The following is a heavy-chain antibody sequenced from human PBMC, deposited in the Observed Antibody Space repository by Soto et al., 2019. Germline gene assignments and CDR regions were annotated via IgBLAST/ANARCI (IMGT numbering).Heavy chain of an antibody. CDR3: ARHVAKNHYYYYYGLDV. J-gene: IGHJ6*02. CDR1: RGCLSRTGFS. Sequence: ASQERSLPRAVHRGCLSRTGFSWGVIRQPQRRGLDWIGIIYYSGSTYYNPSLKSRVSISVDTSTNQLSLKLSSVTAADTAVYYCARHVAKNHYYYYYGLDVWGQGTTVTVSS. CDR2: IYYSGST. D-gene: IGHD2-21*01. V-gene: IGHV4-39*01.